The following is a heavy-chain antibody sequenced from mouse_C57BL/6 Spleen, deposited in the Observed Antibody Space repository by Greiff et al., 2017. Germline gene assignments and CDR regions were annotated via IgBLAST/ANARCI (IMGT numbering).Heavy chain of an antibody. Sequence: VKLQESGPELVKPGASVKISCKASGYAFSSSWMNWVKQRPGKGLEWIGRIYPGNGDTNYNGKFKGKATLTADKSSSTAYMQLSSLTSEDSAVCFCARDGGRAMDYWGQGTSVTVSS. J-gene: IGHJ4*01. CDR2: IYPGNGDT. V-gene: IGHV1-82*01. CDR1: GYAFSSSW. CDR3: ARDGGRAMDY. D-gene: IGHD1-1*02.